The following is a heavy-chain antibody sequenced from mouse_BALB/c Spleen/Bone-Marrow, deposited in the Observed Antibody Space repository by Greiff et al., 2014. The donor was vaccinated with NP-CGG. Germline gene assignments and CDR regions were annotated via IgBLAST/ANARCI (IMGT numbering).Heavy chain of an antibody. CDR3: SRHHRYADYFDY. CDR2: IHPNSGNT. Sequence: VQLQQSGSVLVRPGASVKLSCKASGYTFTNSWMHRAKQRPGQGLEWIGEIHPNSGNTNYNENFEGKATLTVDTSSTTAYVDLSSLTSEDSAVYYCSRHHRYADYFDYWGQGTALIVSS. J-gene: IGHJ2*01. V-gene: IGHV1S130*01. CDR1: GYTFTNSW. D-gene: IGHD2-14*01.